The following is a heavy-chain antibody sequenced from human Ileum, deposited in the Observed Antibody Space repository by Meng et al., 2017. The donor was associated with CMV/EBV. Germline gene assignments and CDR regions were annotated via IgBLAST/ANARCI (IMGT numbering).Heavy chain of an antibody. J-gene: IGHJ4*02. Sequence: DLVQAGTERKRPGASVKVSCKASGNIFPGYYMHWVRQAPGQGLEWVGCINLNSGVIDFAQKFQGRITLTRDTSITTAYMELTRLIYDDTAVYYCARENWVYDYWGQGTLVTVSS. CDR1: GNIFPGYY. V-gene: IGHV1-2*02. CDR2: INLNSGVI. D-gene: IGHD7-27*01. CDR3: ARENWVYDY.